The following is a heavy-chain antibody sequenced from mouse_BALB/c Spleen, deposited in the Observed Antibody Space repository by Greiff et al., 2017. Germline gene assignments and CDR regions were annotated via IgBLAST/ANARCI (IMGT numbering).Heavy chain of an antibody. J-gene: IGHJ3*01. V-gene: IGHV1-7*01. CDR1: GYTFTSYW. CDR3: TYYYGSSGFAY. Sequence: VQLQESGAELAKPGASVKMSCKASGYTFTSYWMHWVKQRPGQGLEWIGYINPSTGYTEYNQKFKDKATLTADKSSSTAYMQRSSLTSEDSAVYYCTYYYGSSGFAYWGQGTLVTVSA. D-gene: IGHD1-1*01. CDR2: INPSTGYT.